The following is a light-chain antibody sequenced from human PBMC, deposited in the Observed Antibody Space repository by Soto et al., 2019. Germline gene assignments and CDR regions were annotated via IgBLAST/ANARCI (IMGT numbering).Light chain of an antibody. J-gene: IGKJ5*01. CDR1: QSISTY. V-gene: IGKV1-39*01. Sequence: DVKMTQSPSSLSATVGDRVIITCRASQSISTYVNWYQQRPGTAPTLLLYAASTLQRGVPSRFSGSGSGTEYTLVINSLQPEDFATYYCQQANSLPSITFAQGTRLEIK. CDR2: AAS. CDR3: QQANSLPSIT.